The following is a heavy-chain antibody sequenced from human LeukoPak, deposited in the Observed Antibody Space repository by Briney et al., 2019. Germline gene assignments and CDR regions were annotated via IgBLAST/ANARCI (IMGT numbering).Heavy chain of an antibody. J-gene: IGHJ3*02. D-gene: IGHD3-16*01. V-gene: IGHV4-4*07. CDR1: GGSISSYY. CDR3: ARVGQYDYVWGSPGAFDI. CDR2: IYTSGST. Sequence: PSETLSLTCTVSGGSISSYYWSWIRQPAGEGLEWSGRIYTSGSTNYNPSLKSRVTMSVDTSKNQFSLKLSSVTAADTAVYYCARVGQYDYVWGSPGAFDIWGQGTMVTVSS.